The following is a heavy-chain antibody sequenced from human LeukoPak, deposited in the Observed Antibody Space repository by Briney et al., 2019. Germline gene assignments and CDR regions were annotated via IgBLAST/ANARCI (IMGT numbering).Heavy chain of an antibody. CDR3: ALSGSKGY. J-gene: IGHJ4*02. D-gene: IGHD5-12*01. CDR2: INSDGSST. V-gene: IGHV3-74*01. CDR1: GFTFNNYI. Sequence: PGGSLRLSCAASGFTFNNYIMNWVRQAPGKGLVWVSRINSDGSSTSYADSVKGRFTISRDNAKNTLYLQMNSLRAEDTAVYYCALSGSKGYWGQGTLVTVSS.